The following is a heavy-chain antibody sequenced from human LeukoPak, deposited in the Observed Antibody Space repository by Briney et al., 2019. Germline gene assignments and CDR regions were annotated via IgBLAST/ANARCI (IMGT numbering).Heavy chain of an antibody. D-gene: IGHD4-17*01. Sequence: PGGSLRLSCAASGFTFSSYAIEWVRQAPGKGLEWVAVISYDGSNKYYGDSVKGRFTISRDNSKNTLYLQMNSLRPEDTAVYYCARAAGLNDYGDYLIRGFDYWGQGTLVTVSS. CDR2: ISYDGSNK. CDR1: GFTFSSYA. J-gene: IGHJ4*02. V-gene: IGHV3-30-3*01. CDR3: ARAAGLNDYGDYLIRGFDY.